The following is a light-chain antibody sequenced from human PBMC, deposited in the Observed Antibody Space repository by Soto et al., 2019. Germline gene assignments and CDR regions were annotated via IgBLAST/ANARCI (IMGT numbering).Light chain of an antibody. Sequence: QSASVSGSPGQSITISCTGTSSDIGYYNYVSWYQQYPGKAPKLIIYEVSNRPSGVSNRFSGSKSANTASLTISGLQAEDEADYHCSSYKTGSTVVFGTGTKLTVL. CDR1: SSDIGYYNY. V-gene: IGLV2-14*01. J-gene: IGLJ1*01. CDR3: SSYKTGSTVV. CDR2: EVS.